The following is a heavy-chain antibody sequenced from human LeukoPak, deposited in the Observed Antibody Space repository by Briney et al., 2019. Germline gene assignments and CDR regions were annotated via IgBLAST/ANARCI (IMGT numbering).Heavy chain of an antibody. CDR3: ARGDSGYDSSGYLPY. Sequence: GGSLRLSCAASGFTFSSYATHWVRQAPGKGLEWVAVISYDGSNKYYADSVMGRFTISRDNSKNTLYLQMNSLRAEDTAVYFCARGDSGYDSSGYLPYWGQGTLVTVSP. J-gene: IGHJ4*02. CDR2: ISYDGSNK. V-gene: IGHV3-30*04. CDR1: GFTFSSYA. D-gene: IGHD3-22*01.